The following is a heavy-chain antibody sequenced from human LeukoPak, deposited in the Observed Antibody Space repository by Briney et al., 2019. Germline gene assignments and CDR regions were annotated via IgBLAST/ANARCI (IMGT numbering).Heavy chain of an antibody. Sequence: SETLSLTCTVSGGSISSYYWSWIRQPPGKGLEWIGYIYYSGSTNYNPSLKSRVTISVDTSKNQFSLKLSSVTAADTAVYYCARGGGGSSGYEVDYWGQGTLVTVSS. CDR2: IYYSGST. J-gene: IGHJ4*02. D-gene: IGHD3-22*01. CDR1: GGSISSYY. V-gene: IGHV4-59*01. CDR3: ARGGGGSSGYEVDY.